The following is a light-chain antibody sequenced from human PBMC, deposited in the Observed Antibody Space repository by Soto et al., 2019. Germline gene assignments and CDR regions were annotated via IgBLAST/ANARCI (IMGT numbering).Light chain of an antibody. CDR1: QGLVYGDGNTY. CDR3: MQPTHWPPT. Sequence: DVVMTQSPLSLSATLGQPASISCRSSQGLVYGDGNTYLNWFHQRPGHSPRRLIYKVSVRDSGVPDRFSGSGSGTDFTLRISRVGAEDFGIYFCMQPTHWPPTLGQGAKV. V-gene: IGKV2-30*01. J-gene: IGKJ1*01. CDR2: KVS.